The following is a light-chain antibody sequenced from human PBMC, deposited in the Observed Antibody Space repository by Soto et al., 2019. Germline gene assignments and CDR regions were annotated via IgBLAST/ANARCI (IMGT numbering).Light chain of an antibody. V-gene: IGLV2-23*01. CDR3: CSYAGSRPYV. J-gene: IGLJ1*01. CDR2: EGS. CDR1: SSVVGSYNL. Sequence: QSALAQPASVSGSPGQSITISCTGTSSVVGSYNLVSWYQQHPGKAPKLMIYEGSKRPSGVSNRFSGSKSGNTASLAISGLQADDEADYYCCSYAGSRPYVFGTVTEVTVL.